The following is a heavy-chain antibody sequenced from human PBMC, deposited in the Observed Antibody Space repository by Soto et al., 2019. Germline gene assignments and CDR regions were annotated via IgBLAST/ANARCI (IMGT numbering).Heavy chain of an antibody. CDR1: VFTFSSYG. V-gene: IGHV3-33*08. CDR3: VRDLYDSSGYYYDY. J-gene: IGHJ4*02. D-gene: IGHD3-22*01. CDR2: IWYDGINK. Sequence: GSLRLSCAASVFTFSSYGMHWVRQAPGKGLEWVAVIWYDGINKYYADSVKGRFTISRDNSKNTLYLQMNSLRAEDTAVYYCVRDLYDSSGYYYDYWGQGTLVTVSS.